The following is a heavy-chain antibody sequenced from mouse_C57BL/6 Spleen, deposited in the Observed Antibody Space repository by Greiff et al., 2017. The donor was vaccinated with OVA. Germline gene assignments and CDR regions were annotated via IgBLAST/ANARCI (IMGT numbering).Heavy chain of an antibody. D-gene: IGHD2-12*01. CDR3: ARPYEDLFDY. J-gene: IGHJ2*01. V-gene: IGHV5-6*01. CDR1: GFTFSSYG. Sequence: EVQLVESGGDLVKPGGSLKLSCAASGFTFSSYGMSWVRQTPDKRLEWVATISSGGSYTYYPDSVKGRFTISRDNAKNTLYLQMSSLKSEDTAMYYCARPYEDLFDYWGQGTTLTVSS. CDR2: ISSGGSYT.